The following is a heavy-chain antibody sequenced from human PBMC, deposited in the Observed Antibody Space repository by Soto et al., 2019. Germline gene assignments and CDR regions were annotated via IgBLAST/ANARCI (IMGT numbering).Heavy chain of an antibody. J-gene: IGHJ4*02. CDR2: IQHSGIA. Sequence: QVQLQESGPGLVKPSGTLSLTCAVSGASIASTNWWSWIRQTPGKGLEWVGEIQHSGIANYSPSHRGRVTMSVDTSKNHLSLKLTSVTAADTAGDYCARETSITVLPTGYFDSWGQGTLVTVSS. CDR1: GASIASTNW. D-gene: IGHD3-10*01. V-gene: IGHV4-4*02. CDR3: ARETSITVLPTGYFDS.